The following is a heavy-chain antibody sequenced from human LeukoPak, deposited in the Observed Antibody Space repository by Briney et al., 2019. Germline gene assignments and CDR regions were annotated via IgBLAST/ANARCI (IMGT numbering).Heavy chain of an antibody. CDR1: GGSFSGYY. J-gene: IGHJ3*02. D-gene: IGHD3-22*01. CDR2: INHSGST. CDR3: ARGFHRPSSSGYYYGI. V-gene: IGHV4-34*01. Sequence: PSETLSLTCAVYGGSFSGYYWSWIRQPPGKGLEWIGEINHSGSTNYNPSLKSRVTISVDTSKNQFPLKLSSVTAADTAVYYCARGFHRPSSSGYYYGIWGQGTMVTVSS.